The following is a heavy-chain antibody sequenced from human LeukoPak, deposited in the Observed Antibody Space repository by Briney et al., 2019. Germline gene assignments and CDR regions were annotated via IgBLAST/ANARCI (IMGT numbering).Heavy chain of an antibody. J-gene: IGHJ5*02. CDR3: ARGKVLRFLEYLDDTPNWFDP. CDR1: GYTFSNYG. V-gene: IGHV1-18*01. CDR2: ISTDSGNA. D-gene: IGHD3-3*01. Sequence: ASVKVSCKASGYTFSNYGLSWVRQAPRQGLEWMGWISTDSGNANYAQKFQGRLTMTTDTSTTTAYMELGSLRSDDTAVYYCARGKVLRFLEYLDDTPNWFDPWGQGTLVTVSS.